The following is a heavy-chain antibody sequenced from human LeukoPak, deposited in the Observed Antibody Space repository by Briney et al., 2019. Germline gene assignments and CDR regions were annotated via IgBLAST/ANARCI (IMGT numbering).Heavy chain of an antibody. D-gene: IGHD3-22*01. Sequence: GGSLRLTCVVSGITLTNYGMSWVRQAPGKGLEWVAGVSGSGGSTNYADSVKGRFTISRDNPKNTLYLQMNSLRAEDTAVYYCAKDRSSGYYYGYFDYWGQGTLVTVSS. CDR1: GITLTNYG. CDR2: VSGSGGST. CDR3: AKDRSSGYYYGYFDY. J-gene: IGHJ4*02. V-gene: IGHV3-23*01.